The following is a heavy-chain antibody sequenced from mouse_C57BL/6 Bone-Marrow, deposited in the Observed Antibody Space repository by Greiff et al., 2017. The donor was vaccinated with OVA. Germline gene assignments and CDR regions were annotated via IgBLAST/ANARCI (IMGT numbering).Heavy chain of an antibody. CDR2: IWSGGST. D-gene: IGHD4-1*02. V-gene: IGHV2-2*01. CDR3: ASLNWGGGMDY. Sequence: QVQLQQSGPGLVQPSQSLSITCTVSGFSLTSYGVHWVRQSPGKGLEWLGVIWSGGSTDYNEAFISRLSISKDNSKSQVVLNRNSLQDDDAAIYYCASLNWGGGMDYWGQGTSVTVSA. J-gene: IGHJ4*01. CDR1: GFSLTSYG.